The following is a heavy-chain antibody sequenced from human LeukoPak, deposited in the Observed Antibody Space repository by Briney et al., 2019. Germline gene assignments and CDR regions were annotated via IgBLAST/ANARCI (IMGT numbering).Heavy chain of an antibody. CDR3: ARDVDYANPRHDY. CDR1: GFTFSSYW. D-gene: IGHD4/OR15-4a*01. V-gene: IGHV3-74*01. Sequence: GGSLRLSCAASGFTFSSYWMHWVRQAPGKGLVWVSHINSDGSTTTYADSVKGRFTISRDNANNSVYLQMNSLRSEDTAVYYCARDVDYANPRHDYWGQGTLVTVSS. CDR2: INSDGSTT. J-gene: IGHJ4*02.